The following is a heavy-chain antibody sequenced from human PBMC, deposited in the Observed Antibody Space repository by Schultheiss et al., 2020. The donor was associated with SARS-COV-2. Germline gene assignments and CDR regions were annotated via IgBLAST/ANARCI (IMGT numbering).Heavy chain of an antibody. CDR2: VNPNSGNT. Sequence: GESLKISCKASGYTFISYDINWVRQASGQGLEYMGWVNPNSGNTGYVQKFQGRVTMTTNTSISTAYMQLSSLRSEDTAVYYCARAPSQFYGMDVWGQGTTVTVSS. V-gene: IGHV1-8*01. CDR3: ARAPSQFYGMDV. J-gene: IGHJ6*02. D-gene: IGHD5-24*01. CDR1: GYTFISYD.